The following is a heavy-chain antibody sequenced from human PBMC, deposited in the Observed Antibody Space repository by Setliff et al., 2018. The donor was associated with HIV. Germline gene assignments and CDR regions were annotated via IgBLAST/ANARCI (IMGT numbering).Heavy chain of an antibody. D-gene: IGHD5-12*01. J-gene: IGHJ4*02. CDR3: ARGGYSGYVLY. CDR1: GGSISSHY. Sequence: ETLSLTCTVSGGSISSHYWSWIRQPPGKGLEWIGSIYYSGSTNYNPSLKSRVTISVDTSKNQFSLKLSSVTAADTAVYYCARGGYSGYVLYWGQGTLVTVSS. V-gene: IGHV4-59*11. CDR2: IYYSGST.